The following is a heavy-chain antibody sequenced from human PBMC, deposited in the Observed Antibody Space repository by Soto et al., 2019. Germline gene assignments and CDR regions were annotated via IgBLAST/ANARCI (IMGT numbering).Heavy chain of an antibody. CDR1: GGSVSSNDYS. D-gene: IGHD2-8*02. CDR3: ARDKITGLFDY. V-gene: IGHV4-39*07. J-gene: IGHJ4*02. CDR2: INHSGST. Sequence: SETLSLTCTVSGGSVSSNDYSWGWIRQSPGTGLEWIGEINHSGSTNYNPSLKSRVTISVDTSKNQFSLKLTSVTAADTAVYYCARDKITGLFDYWGQGTLVTVSS.